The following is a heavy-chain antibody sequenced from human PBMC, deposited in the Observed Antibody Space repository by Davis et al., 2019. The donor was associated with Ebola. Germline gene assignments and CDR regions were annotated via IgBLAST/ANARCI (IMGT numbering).Heavy chain of an antibody. Sequence: PSETLSLTCAVSGGSISSGGYSWSWIRQPPGKGLEWIGYIYHSGSTYYNPSLKSRVTISVDRSKNQFSLKLSSVTAADTAVYYCARNADEGGYYYYGMDVWGQGTTVTVSS. V-gene: IGHV4-30-2*01. J-gene: IGHJ6*02. CDR3: ARNADEGGYYYYGMDV. CDR1: GGSISSGGYS. CDR2: IYHSGST.